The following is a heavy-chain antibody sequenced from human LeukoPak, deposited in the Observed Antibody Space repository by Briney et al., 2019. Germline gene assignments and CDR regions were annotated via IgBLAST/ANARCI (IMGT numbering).Heavy chain of an antibody. J-gene: IGHJ5*02. D-gene: IGHD3-10*01. CDR2: IYYSGST. V-gene: IGHV4-59*01. CDR1: GGSISSYY. CDR3: ARDLRGSGSYYTHNWFDP. Sequence: PSETLSLTCTVSGGSISSYYWSWIRQPPGKGLEWIGYIYYSGSTNYNPSLKSRVTISVDTSKNQFSQKLSSVTAADTAVYYCARDLRGSGSYYTHNWFDPWGQGTLVTVSS.